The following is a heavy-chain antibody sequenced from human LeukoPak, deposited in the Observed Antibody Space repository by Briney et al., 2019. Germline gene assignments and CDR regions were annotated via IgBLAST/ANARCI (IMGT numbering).Heavy chain of an antibody. J-gene: IGHJ6*02. D-gene: IGHD4-17*01. Sequence: GGSLRLSCAVSGFTFSSYVMSWVRQAPGKGLEWVSGTSGSGGTTFYADSVKGRFTISRDNSKNTLYLQMNSLRAEDTAVYYCARESDYGDYYYYYGMDVWGQGTTATVSS. CDR1: GFTFSSYV. CDR2: TSGSGGTT. V-gene: IGHV3-23*01. CDR3: ARESDYGDYYYYYGMDV.